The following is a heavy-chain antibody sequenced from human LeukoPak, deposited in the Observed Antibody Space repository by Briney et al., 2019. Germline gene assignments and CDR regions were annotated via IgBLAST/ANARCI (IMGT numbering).Heavy chain of an antibody. Sequence: LTGGSLRLSCAASGFTFDDYAMHWVRQAPGKGLEWVSGISWNSGSIGYADSVEGRFTISRDNAKNSLYLQMNSLRAEDMALYYCAKGVAVAGGWFDPWGQGTLVTVSS. J-gene: IGHJ5*02. CDR1: GFTFDDYA. D-gene: IGHD6-19*01. CDR3: AKGVAVAGGWFDP. V-gene: IGHV3-9*03. CDR2: ISWNSGSI.